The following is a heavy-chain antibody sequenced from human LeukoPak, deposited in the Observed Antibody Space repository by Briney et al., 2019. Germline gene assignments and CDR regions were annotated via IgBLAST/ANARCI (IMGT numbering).Heavy chain of an antibody. CDR2: IYWDGDE. Sequence: NESGPTLVKPTQTLTLTCTFSGFSLRTSGVGVGWIRQPPGKALEWVALIYWDGDERYSPSLKSRLTITKDTSKNQVVLTMTNMDPADTATYYCAHRRGASTTVTSPFDSWGQGTLVTVSS. J-gene: IGHJ5*01. V-gene: IGHV2-5*02. D-gene: IGHD4-17*01. CDR1: GFSLRTSGVG. CDR3: AHRRGASTTVTSPFDS.